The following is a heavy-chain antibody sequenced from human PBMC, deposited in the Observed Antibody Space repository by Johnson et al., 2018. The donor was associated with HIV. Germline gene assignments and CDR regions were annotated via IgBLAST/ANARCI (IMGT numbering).Heavy chain of an antibody. J-gene: IGHJ3*02. Sequence: QVQLVESGGGLVQPGGSLTLSCAASGFTFSSYGIHWVRQAPVKGMEWVGFIRFYGSDKFYADSVKGRFTISRDNSKNTLDLHMNSLSAEDSSVYYCARVTLVLDIWGQGTMVTVSS. CDR1: GFTFSSYG. V-gene: IGHV3-30*02. CDR2: IRFYGSDK. CDR3: ARVTLVLDI. D-gene: IGHD3-10*01.